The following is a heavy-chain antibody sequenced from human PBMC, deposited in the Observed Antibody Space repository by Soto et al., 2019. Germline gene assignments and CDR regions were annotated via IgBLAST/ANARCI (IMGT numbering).Heavy chain of an antibody. CDR3: AHFAYYGSASLDN. J-gene: IGHJ4*02. CDR1: GFSRSTSGVG. CDR2: IYWDDDK. V-gene: IGHV2-5*02. Sequence: QITLEESGPTLVKPTQTLTLTCPVSGFSRSTSGVGVAWIRQPPGKVLQWLGIIYWDDDKRYNQSLRSRLTITKDSSKNQVVLSMANMQSVDTATYFCAHFAYYGSASLDNWGQGTLVSVSS. D-gene: IGHD3-10*01.